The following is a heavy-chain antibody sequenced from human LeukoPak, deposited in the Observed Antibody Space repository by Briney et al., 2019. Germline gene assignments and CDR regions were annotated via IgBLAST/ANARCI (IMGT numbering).Heavy chain of an antibody. CDR1: GFTFSTYG. J-gene: IGHJ4*02. CDR3: AKDLDSGTYVLPDY. Sequence: GKSLRLSCAPSGFTFSTYGMHWVRQAPGKGLEWVAVISYDGTDKEFADSVKGRFTISRDNSKNTLYLQMNSLRPEDTAVYYCAKDLDSGTYVLPDYWGQGTLVTVSS. CDR2: ISYDGTDK. D-gene: IGHD1-26*01. V-gene: IGHV3-30*18.